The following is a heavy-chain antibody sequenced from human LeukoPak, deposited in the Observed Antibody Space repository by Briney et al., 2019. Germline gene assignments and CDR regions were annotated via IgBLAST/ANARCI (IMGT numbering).Heavy chain of an antibody. CDR2: IYYSGST. J-gene: IGHJ4*02. D-gene: IGHD3-3*01. CDR3: ASMLSWGSIFLDY. Sequence: SQTLSLTCTVSGGSVSSGGYYWSWIRQHPGKGLEWIGYIYYSGSTYYNPSLKSRVTISVDTSKNQFSLKLSSVTAADTAVYYCASMLSWGSIFLDYWGQGTLVTVSS. V-gene: IGHV4-31*03. CDR1: GGSVSSGGYY.